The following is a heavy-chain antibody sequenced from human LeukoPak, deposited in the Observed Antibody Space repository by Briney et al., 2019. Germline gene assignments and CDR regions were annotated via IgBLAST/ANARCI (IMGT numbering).Heavy chain of an antibody. CDR2: INTDGSII. CDR1: GFTFTSYW. D-gene: IGHD5-24*01. Sequence: GGSLRLSCAASGFTFTSYWMHWVRQAPEKGLVWVSRINTDGSIIDYADSVKGRFTISRDNAKNTLYLQMSSLRVEDTAVYYCGGSEDGYIDYWGQGTLVTVSS. J-gene: IGHJ4*02. V-gene: IGHV3-74*01. CDR3: GGSEDGYIDY.